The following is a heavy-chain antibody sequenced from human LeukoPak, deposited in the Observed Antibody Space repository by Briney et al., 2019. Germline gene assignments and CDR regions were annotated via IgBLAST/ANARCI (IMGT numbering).Heavy chain of an antibody. J-gene: IGHJ3*02. V-gene: IGHV3-9*01. Sequence: GRSLRLSCAASGFTFDDYAMHWVRQAPGKGLEWVSGISWNSGSIGYADSAKGRFTISRDNAKNSLYLQMNSLRAEDTALYYCAKDGAFDIWGQGTMVTVSS. CDR3: AKDGAFDI. CDR2: ISWNSGSI. CDR1: GFTFDDYA.